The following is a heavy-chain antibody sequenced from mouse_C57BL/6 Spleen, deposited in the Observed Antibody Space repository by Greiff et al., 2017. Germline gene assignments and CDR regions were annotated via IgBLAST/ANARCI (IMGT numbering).Heavy chain of an antibody. V-gene: IGHV1-82*01. CDR1: GYAFSSSW. Sequence: QVQLQQSGPELVKPGASVKISCKASGYAFSSSWMNWVKQRPGKGLEWIGRIYPGDGDTNYNGKFKGKATLTADKSSSTAYMQLSSLTSEDSAVYFCARSGGNPPWFAYWGQGTLVTVSA. CDR3: ARSGGNPPWFAY. D-gene: IGHD1-1*02. CDR2: IYPGDGDT. J-gene: IGHJ3*01.